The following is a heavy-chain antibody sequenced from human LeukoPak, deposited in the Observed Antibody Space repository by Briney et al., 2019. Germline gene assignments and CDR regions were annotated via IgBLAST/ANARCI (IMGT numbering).Heavy chain of an antibody. J-gene: IGHJ4*02. V-gene: IGHV4-59*01. CDR2: IYYSGST. Sequence: PSETLSLTCAVSGGSISSYYWSWIRQPPGKGLEWIGYIYYSGSTNYNPSLKSRVTISVDTSKNQFSLKLSSVTAADTAVYYCARWGSGYGDPENWGQGTLVTVSS. CDR3: ARWGSGYGDPEN. CDR1: GGSISSYY. D-gene: IGHD4-17*01.